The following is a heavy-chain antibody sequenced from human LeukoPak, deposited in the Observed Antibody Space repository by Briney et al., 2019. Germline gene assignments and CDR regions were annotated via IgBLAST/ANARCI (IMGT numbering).Heavy chain of an antibody. V-gene: IGHV1-2*02. D-gene: IGHD5-12*01. J-gene: IGHJ4*02. Sequence: ASVKVSCKASGYTFTGYDIHWVRQATGQGLEWMAWINPDSGDSYSAPKFQGRVTMTRDTSISTAYMEVSWLSSDDTAVYYCATGVATAFTYWGQGTLVTVSS. CDR3: ATGVATAFTY. CDR2: INPDSGDS. CDR1: GYTFTGYD.